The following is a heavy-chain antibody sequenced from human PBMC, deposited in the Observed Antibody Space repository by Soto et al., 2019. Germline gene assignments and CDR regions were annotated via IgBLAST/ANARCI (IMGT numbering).Heavy chain of an antibody. J-gene: IGHJ4*02. CDR1: GFTFSSYA. Sequence: PGGSLRLSCAASGFTFSSYAMSWVRQAQGKGLEWVSAISGSGGSTYYADSVKGRFTISRDNSKNTLYLQMNSLRAEDTAVYYCAKVVGATGYFDYWGQGTLVTVYS. V-gene: IGHV3-23*01. D-gene: IGHD1-26*01. CDR3: AKVVGATGYFDY. CDR2: ISGSGGST.